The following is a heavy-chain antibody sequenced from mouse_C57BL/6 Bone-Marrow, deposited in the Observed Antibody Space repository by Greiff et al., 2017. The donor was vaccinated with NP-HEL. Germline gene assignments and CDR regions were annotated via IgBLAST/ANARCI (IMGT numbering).Heavy chain of an antibody. V-gene: IGHV5-6*01. CDR3: ARHKDYYGSSFYFDY. CDR1: GFTFSSYG. J-gene: IGHJ2*01. D-gene: IGHD1-1*01. Sequence: EVQLVESGGDLVKPGGSLKLSCAASGFTFSSYGMSWVRQTPDKRLEWVATISSGGSYTYYPDSVKGRFTISRDNAKNTLYLQMSSLKSEYTVMYYCARHKDYYGSSFYFDYWGQGTTLTVSS. CDR2: ISSGGSYT.